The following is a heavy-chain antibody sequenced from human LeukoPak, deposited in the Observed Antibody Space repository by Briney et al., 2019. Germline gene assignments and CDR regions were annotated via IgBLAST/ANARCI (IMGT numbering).Heavy chain of an antibody. CDR2: ISGSGGST. D-gene: IGHD3-10*01. CDR3: ARTLADVLLWFGESSALDY. CDR1: GFTLSSYA. V-gene: IGHV3-23*01. J-gene: IGHJ4*02. Sequence: GGSLRLSCAASGFTLSSYAMSWVRQAPGKGLEWVSAISGSGGSTYYADSVKGRFTISRDNAKNSLYLQMNSLRAEDTAVYYCARTLADVLLWFGESSALDYWGQGTLVTVSS.